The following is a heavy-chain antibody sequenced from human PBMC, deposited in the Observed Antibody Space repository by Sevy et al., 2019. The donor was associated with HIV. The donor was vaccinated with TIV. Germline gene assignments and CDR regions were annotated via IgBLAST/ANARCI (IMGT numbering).Heavy chain of an antibody. CDR2: ISGSGQYI. Sequence: GGSLRLSCEASGFTFNIYSMGWVRQAPGKGLEWVSAISGSGQYINYADSVKGRFTVSRDNSKNTLYLQMNSLRAEDTAVYYCAKHSDTSSGYFDYWGQGTLVTVSS. J-gene: IGHJ4*02. CDR1: GFTFNIYS. V-gene: IGHV3-23*01. CDR3: AKHSDTSSGYFDY. D-gene: IGHD2-21*02.